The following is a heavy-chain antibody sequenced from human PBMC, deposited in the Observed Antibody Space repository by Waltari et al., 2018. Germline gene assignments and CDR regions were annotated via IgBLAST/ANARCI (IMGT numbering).Heavy chain of an antibody. J-gene: IGHJ6*03. D-gene: IGHD3-3*01. CDR1: GGSFSGNY. CDR2: INDSERT. CDR3: ARGTFGVVIIPYYYYHMDV. Sequence: QVQLQQWGAGLLKPSETLSLTCAVYGGSFSGNYWTWIRQSPGKGLEWIGEINDSERTKYKPSLKSRVTISIDTSKNQFSLRLSSVTAADRAVYYCARGTFGVVIIPYYYYHMDVWGKGTSVTVSS. V-gene: IGHV4-34*02.